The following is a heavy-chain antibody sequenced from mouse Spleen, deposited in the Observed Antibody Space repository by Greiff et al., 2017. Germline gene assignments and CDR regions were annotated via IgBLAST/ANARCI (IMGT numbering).Heavy chain of an antibody. D-gene: IGHD1-1*01. Sequence: EVMLVESGGGLVKPGGSLKLSCAASGFTFSDYGMHWVRQAPEKGLEWVAYISSGSSTIYYEDTVKGRFTISSDNAKNTLFLQMTSLRSEDTAMYYCARDYGSSYFDYWGQGTTLTVSS. CDR1: GFTFSDYG. CDR3: ARDYGSSYFDY. CDR2: ISSGSSTI. V-gene: IGHV5-17*01. J-gene: IGHJ2*01.